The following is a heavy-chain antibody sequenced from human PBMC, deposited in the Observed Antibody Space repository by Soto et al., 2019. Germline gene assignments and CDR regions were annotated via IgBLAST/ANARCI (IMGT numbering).Heavy chain of an antibody. CDR1: GFTFSSYA. J-gene: IGHJ4*02. Sequence: GGSLRLSCAASGFTFSSYAMSWVRQAPGKGLEWVSAISGSGGSTYYADSVKGRFTISRDNAKNTLYLQMNSLRAEDTAVYYCTYSSGWHHFDYWGQGTLVTVSS. D-gene: IGHD6-19*01. CDR3: TYSSGWHHFDY. CDR2: ISGSGGST. V-gene: IGHV3-23*01.